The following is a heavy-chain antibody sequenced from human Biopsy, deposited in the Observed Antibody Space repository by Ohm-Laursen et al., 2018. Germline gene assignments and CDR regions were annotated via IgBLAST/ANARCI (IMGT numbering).Heavy chain of an antibody. CDR2: IFNSANT. CDR3: ARSVDITVVRGYYFDF. Sequence: TLSLTCTVSGGSISSGGSYWSWIRQRPGKGLEWIGYIFNSANTYYNPSLKNLITISGDTSKNQFSLRLNSVTAADTAVYYCARSVDITVVRGYYFDFWGQGTLVTVSS. D-gene: IGHD3-10*01. J-gene: IGHJ4*02. V-gene: IGHV4-31*01. CDR1: GGSISSGGSY.